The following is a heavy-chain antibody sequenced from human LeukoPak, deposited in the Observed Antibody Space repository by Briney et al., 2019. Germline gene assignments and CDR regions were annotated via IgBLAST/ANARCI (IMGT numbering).Heavy chain of an antibody. CDR3: ARALGPYGSGGSYYFDH. CDR2: IYYSGST. D-gene: IGHD3-10*01. Sequence: SETLSLTCTVSGGSISSYYWSWIRQPPGKGLEWIGYIYYSGSTNYNPSLKSRVTISVDTSKNQFSLKLSSVTAADTAVYYCARALGPYGSGGSYYFDHWGQGTLLTVSP. CDR1: GGSISSYY. J-gene: IGHJ4*02. V-gene: IGHV4-59*01.